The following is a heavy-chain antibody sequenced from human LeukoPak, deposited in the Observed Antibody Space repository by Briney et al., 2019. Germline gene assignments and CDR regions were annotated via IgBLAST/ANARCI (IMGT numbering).Heavy chain of an antibody. D-gene: IGHD3-3*01. CDR2: IYYSGST. J-gene: IGHJ3*02. V-gene: IGHV4-59*01. CDR1: GGSISTYY. CDR3: ARESDFWSGPDAFDI. Sequence: SGTLSLTCTVSGGSISTYYWSWIRQPPGKGLEWIGYIYYSGSTNYNPSLKSRVTISVDTSKNQFSLKLSSVTAADTAVYYCARESDFWSGPDAFDIWGQGTMVTVSS.